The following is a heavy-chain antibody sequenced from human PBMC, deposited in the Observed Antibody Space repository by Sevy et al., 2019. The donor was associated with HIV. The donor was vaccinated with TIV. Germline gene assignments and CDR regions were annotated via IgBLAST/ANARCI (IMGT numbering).Heavy chain of an antibody. CDR2: MTSSGSYI. CDR1: GLTFSTST. V-gene: IGHV3-21*01. CDR3: VRDGWNY. Sequence: GESLKISCAASGLTFSTSTMNWVRQAPGKGLEWVSLMTSSGSYILYSDSVKGRFTISRDNAKNSVFLQMNSLRVEDTAVYYCVRDGWNYWGQGTLVTVSS. D-gene: IGHD2-15*01. J-gene: IGHJ4*02.